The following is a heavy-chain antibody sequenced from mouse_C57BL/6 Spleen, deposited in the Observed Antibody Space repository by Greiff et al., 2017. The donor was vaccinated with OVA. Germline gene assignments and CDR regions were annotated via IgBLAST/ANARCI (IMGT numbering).Heavy chain of an antibody. CDR3: ARGEETAQATCYFDY. CDR1: GYTFTSYW. V-gene: IGHV1-55*01. CDR2: IYPGSGST. Sequence: VQLQQPGAELVKPGASVKMSCKASGYTFTSYWITWVKQRPGQGLEWIGDIYPGSGSTNYNEKFKSKATLTVDTSSSTAYMQLSSLTSEDSAVYYCARGEETAQATCYFDYWGQGTTLTVSS. J-gene: IGHJ2*01. D-gene: IGHD3-2*02.